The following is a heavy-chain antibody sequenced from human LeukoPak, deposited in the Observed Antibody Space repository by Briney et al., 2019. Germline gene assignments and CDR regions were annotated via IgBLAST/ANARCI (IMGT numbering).Heavy chain of an antibody. V-gene: IGHV4-31*03. CDR3: ARAPHSTTFYYYGMDV. Sequence: SQTLSLTCTVSGGSISSGGYYWSWIRQHPGKGLEWIGYIYYSGSTYYNPSLKSRVTISVDTSKNQFSLKLSSVTAADTAVYYCARAPHSTTFYYYGMDVWGQGTTVAVSS. CDR2: IYYSGST. D-gene: IGHD2/OR15-2a*01. CDR1: GGSISSGGYY. J-gene: IGHJ6*02.